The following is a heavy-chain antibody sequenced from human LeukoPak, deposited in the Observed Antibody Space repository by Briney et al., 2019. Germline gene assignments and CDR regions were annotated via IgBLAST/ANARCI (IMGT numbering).Heavy chain of an antibody. J-gene: IGHJ4*02. CDR2: INHSGST. CDR1: GGSFSGYY. D-gene: IGHD3-10*01. CDR3: ARGLGYYGSGSYLKH. Sequence: PETLSLTCAVYGGSFSGYYWSWIRQPPGKGLEWIGEINHSGSTNYNPSLKSRVTISVDTSKNQFSLKLSSVTAADTAVYYCARGLGYYGSGSYLKHWGQGTLVTVSS. V-gene: IGHV4-34*01.